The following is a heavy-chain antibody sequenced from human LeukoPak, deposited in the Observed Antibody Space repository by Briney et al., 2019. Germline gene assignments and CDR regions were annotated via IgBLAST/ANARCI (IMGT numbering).Heavy chain of an antibody. CDR2: IIPIFGIA. J-gene: IGHJ4*02. CDR1: GGTFSSYA. V-gene: IGHV1-69*04. D-gene: IGHD1-26*01. Sequence: ASVKVSCKASGGTFSSYAISWVRQAPGQGLEWMGRIIPIFGIANYAQKFQGRVTITADKSTSTAYMELSSLRSEDTAVYYCARDSGSYLPSLIYWGQGTLVTVSS. CDR3: ARDSGSYLPSLIY.